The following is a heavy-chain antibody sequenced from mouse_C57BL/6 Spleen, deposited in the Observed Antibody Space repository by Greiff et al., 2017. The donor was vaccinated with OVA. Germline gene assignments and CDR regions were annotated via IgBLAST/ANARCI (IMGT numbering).Heavy chain of an antibody. Sequence: EVTLMESEGGLVQPGSSMKLSCTASGFTFSDYYMAWVRQVPEKGLEWVANINYDGSSTYYLDSLKSRFIISRDNAKNLLYLQMSSLKSEDTATYYCARDPYYYGSSHYFDYWGQGTTLTVAS. D-gene: IGHD1-1*01. CDR1: GFTFSDYY. CDR2: INYDGSST. V-gene: IGHV5-16*01. CDR3: ARDPYYYGSSHYFDY. J-gene: IGHJ2*01.